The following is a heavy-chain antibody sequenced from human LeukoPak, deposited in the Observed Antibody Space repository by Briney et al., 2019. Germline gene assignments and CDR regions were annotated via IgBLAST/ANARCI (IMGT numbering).Heavy chain of an antibody. V-gene: IGHV4-31*03. CDR2: IYYSGST. Sequence: PSQTLSLTCTVSGGSISSGGYYWSWTRQHPGKGLEWIGYIYYSGSTYYNPSLKSRVTISVDTSKNQFSLKLSSVTAADTAVYYCASLNYYDSSGYPRVYFDYWGQGTLVTVSS. CDR3: ASLNYYDSSGYPRVYFDY. CDR1: GGSISSGGYY. J-gene: IGHJ4*02. D-gene: IGHD3-22*01.